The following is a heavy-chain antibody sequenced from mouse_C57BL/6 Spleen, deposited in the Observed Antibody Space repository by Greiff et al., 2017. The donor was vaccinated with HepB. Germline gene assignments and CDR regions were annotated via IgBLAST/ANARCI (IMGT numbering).Heavy chain of an antibody. J-gene: IGHJ1*03. CDR1: GFTFSDYG. Sequence: DVKLVESGGGLVKPGGSLKLSCAASGFTFSDYGMHWVRQAPEKGLEWVAYISSGSSTIYYADTVKGRFTISRDNAKNTLFLQMTSLRSEDTAMYYCARQGIYYYGSSYWYFDVWGTGTTVTVSS. CDR2: ISSGSSTI. D-gene: IGHD1-1*01. CDR3: ARQGIYYYGSSYWYFDV. V-gene: IGHV5-17*01.